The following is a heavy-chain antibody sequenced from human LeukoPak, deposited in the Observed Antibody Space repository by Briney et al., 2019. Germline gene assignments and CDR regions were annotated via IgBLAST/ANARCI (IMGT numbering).Heavy chain of an antibody. CDR2: IYSTGMT. D-gene: IGHD3-10*01. CDR1: GGSFSGYY. CDR3: TSTGLDYYGSGSYLYP. Sequence: PSETLSLTCAVYGGSFSGYYWSWIRQPPGRGLEWIGNIYSTGMTYYNPSLKSRVTISVDTSKSQFSLRLSSVTAADTAVYYCTSTGLDYYGSGSYLYPWGQGTLVTVSS. J-gene: IGHJ5*02. V-gene: IGHV4-34*01.